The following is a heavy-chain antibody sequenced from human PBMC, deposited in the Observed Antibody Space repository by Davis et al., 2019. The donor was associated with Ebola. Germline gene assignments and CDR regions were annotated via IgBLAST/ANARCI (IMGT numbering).Heavy chain of an antibody. V-gene: IGHV6-1*01. D-gene: IGHD3-10*01. CDR2: TYYRSKWYN. Sequence: MPSETLSLTCAISGDSVSSNSAAWNWIRQSPSRGLEWLGRTYYRSKWYNDYAVSVKSRITINPDTSKNQFSLQLNSVTPEDTAVYYCARGRTMVRGPTNWFDPWGQGTLVTVS. J-gene: IGHJ5*02. CDR3: ARGRTMVRGPTNWFDP. CDR1: GDSVSSNSAA.